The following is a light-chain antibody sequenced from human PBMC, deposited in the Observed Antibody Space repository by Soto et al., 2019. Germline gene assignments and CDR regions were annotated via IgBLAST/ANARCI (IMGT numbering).Light chain of an antibody. V-gene: IGLV2-11*01. CDR2: VVS. Sequence: QSALTQPHSVSGSPGQSVTISCTGTSVDVGAYDFVSWYQQHPGKAPKLLIYVVSGRPSGVPHRFSGSKSGNAASLTISGLQAEDEADYYCQAYDYTLTASVFGGGTKLTVL. CDR3: QAYDYTLTASV. J-gene: IGLJ3*02. CDR1: SVDVGAYDF.